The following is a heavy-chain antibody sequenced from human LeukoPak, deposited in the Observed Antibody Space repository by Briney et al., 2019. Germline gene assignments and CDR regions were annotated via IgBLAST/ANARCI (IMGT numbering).Heavy chain of an antibody. D-gene: IGHD4-17*01. CDR1: GGSFSGYY. J-gene: IGHJ4*02. CDR3: AGNTVTTSR. V-gene: IGHV4-34*01. CDR2: INHSGST. Sequence: SETLSLTCAVYGGSFSGYYWSWIRQPPGKGLEWIGEINHSGSTNYNPSLKSQVTISVDTSKNQFSLKLSSVTAADTAVYYCAGNTVTTSRWGQGTLVTVSS.